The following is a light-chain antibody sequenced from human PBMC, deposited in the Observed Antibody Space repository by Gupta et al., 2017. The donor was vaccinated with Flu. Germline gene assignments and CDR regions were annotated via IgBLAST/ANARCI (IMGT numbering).Light chain of an antibody. V-gene: IGLV1-40*01. CDR1: SSNIGAGYD. CDR3: QSYDSSLTGYV. CDR2: VNT. J-gene: IGLJ1*01. Sequence: SVLTQPPSVSGAPGQRVTISCTGISSNIGAGYDVHWYQQLPGTAPKLLIYVNTNRPSGVPERFSGSKSGTSASLAITGLQAEDEADYYCQSYDSSLTGYVFGTGTKVTVL.